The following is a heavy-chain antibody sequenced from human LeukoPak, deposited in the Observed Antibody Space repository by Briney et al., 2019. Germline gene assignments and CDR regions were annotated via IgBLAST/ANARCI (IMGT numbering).Heavy chain of an antibody. CDR1: GYTLTELS. D-gene: IGHD6-6*01. CDR2: FDPEVGET. CDR3: ATGQYSSSSRFDP. J-gene: IGHJ5*02. V-gene: IGHV1-24*01. Sequence: ASVKVSCTVSGYTLTELSMHWVRQAPGKGLEWMGGFDPEVGETIYAQKFQGRVTMTEDTSTDTAYMELSSLRSEDTAVYYCATGQYSSSSRFDPWGQGTLVTVSS.